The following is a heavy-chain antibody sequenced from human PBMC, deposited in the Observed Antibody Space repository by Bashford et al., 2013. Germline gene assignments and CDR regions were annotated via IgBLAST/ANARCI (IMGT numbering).Heavy chain of an antibody. Sequence: SETLSLTCTVSGGSISRDNWSWIRQSPGKGLEWIAYIHYSGTTNYNPSFRGRVALSVDTSKNQFSLRLDSVTAADTAVYYCARDVFEKRFDSWGQGTLVTVSS. CDR1: GGSISRDN. D-gene: IGHD5/OR15-5a*01. J-gene: IGHJ4*02. CDR2: IHYSGTT. CDR3: ARDVFEKRFDS. V-gene: IGHV4-59*12.